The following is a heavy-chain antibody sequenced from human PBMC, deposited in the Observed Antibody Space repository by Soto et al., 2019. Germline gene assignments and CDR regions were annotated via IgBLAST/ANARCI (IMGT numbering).Heavy chain of an antibody. CDR1: GFTFSSYG. Sequence: GGSLRLSCAASGFTFSSYGMHWVRQAPGKGLEWVAVIWYDGSNKYYADSVKGRFTISRDNSKNTLYLQMNSLRAEDTAVYYCARASYYDFWSGPPDVWGQGTTVTVSS. CDR3: ARASYYDFWSGPPDV. CDR2: IWYDGSNK. V-gene: IGHV3-33*08. D-gene: IGHD3-3*01. J-gene: IGHJ6*02.